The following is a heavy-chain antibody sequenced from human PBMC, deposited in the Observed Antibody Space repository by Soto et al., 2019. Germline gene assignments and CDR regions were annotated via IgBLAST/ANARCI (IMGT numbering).Heavy chain of an antibody. Sequence: PSETLSLTCSVSGGSISRSDYFWGWIRQPPGKGLEWIGSIYDSGSTHQNPSLKSRVTISVDTSNNQFFLKLNSVTAADTAVYYCARGSPNYYDSSGYYSWWGQGTLVTVSS. D-gene: IGHD3-22*01. CDR1: GGSISRSDYF. V-gene: IGHV4-39*01. CDR2: IYDSGST. J-gene: IGHJ4*02. CDR3: ARGSPNYYDSSGYYSW.